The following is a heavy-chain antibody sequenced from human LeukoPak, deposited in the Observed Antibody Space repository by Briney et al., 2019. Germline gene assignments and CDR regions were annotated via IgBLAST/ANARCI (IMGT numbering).Heavy chain of an antibody. CDR1: GGSISSYY. Sequence: PSETLSLTCTVSGGSISSYYWSWIRQPPGKGLEWIGYIYYSGSTNYNPSLKSRVTISVDTSKNQFSLKLSSVTAADTAVYYCARAAGYYGWGSEYYYYMDVWGKGTTVTVSS. V-gene: IGHV4-59*01. J-gene: IGHJ6*03. D-gene: IGHD3-10*01. CDR2: IYYSGST. CDR3: ARAAGYYGWGSEYYYYMDV.